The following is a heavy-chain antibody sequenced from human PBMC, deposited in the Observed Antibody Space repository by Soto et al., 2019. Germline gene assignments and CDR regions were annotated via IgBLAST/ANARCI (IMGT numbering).Heavy chain of an antibody. Sequence: EVQLLESGGGLVQPGGSLRLSCAASGFTFSSSAMSWVRQAPGKGLDWVSAISGNGDTTYYADSVKGRFTISRDISKNTLYLQMNSLRAEATAVYYCAKIRGYDLRSTTFQHWGQGTLVTVSS. CDR2: ISGNGDTT. CDR1: GFTFSSSA. J-gene: IGHJ1*01. V-gene: IGHV3-23*01. CDR3: AKIRGYDLRSTTFQH. D-gene: IGHD5-12*01.